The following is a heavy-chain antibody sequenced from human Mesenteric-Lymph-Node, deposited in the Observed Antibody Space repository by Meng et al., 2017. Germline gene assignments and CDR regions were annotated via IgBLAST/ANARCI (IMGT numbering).Heavy chain of an antibody. J-gene: IGHJ4*02. V-gene: IGHV4-28*01. CDR3: ARNVPGTSAYYD. D-gene: IGHD3-22*01. CDR1: GTSISSTNW. CDR2: IYYSGST. Sequence: QEQRMERAPGRVRPSDPPALTGGDAGTSISSTNWWGWIRQPPGKGLEWIGYIYYSGSTSYNPSLKSRVTMSVDTSKNQFSLNLNSVTAVDTAVYYCARNVPGTSAYYDWGQGTLVTVSS.